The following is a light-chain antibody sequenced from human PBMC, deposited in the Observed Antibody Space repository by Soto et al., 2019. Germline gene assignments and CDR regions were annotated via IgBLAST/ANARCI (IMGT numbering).Light chain of an antibody. CDR2: DVS. V-gene: IGLV2-14*01. CDR1: SSDVGGYNY. CDR3: SSYTRTSTLV. J-gene: IGLJ1*01. Sequence: SALPQPASVSGSPGQSITISCTGTSSDVGGYNYVSWYQQHPGKAPKLMIYDVSNRPPGVSNRFSGSKSGNTASLTISGLQAEDEADYYCSSYTRTSTLVFGTGTKVTVL.